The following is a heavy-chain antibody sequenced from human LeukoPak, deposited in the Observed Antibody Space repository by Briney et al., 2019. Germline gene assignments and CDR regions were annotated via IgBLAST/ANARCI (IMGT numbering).Heavy chain of an antibody. Sequence: GGSLRLSCAVSGFTFSSWWMTWVRQAPGKGLEWVANIKQDGSEKNYVDSVKGRFTISRDNAKNSLDLQMNRLRAEDTAVYYCARGHIGMDVWGKGTTVTVSS. J-gene: IGHJ6*04. V-gene: IGHV3-7*01. CDR3: ARGHIGMDV. D-gene: IGHD5-12*01. CDR2: IKQDGSEK. CDR1: GFTFSSWW.